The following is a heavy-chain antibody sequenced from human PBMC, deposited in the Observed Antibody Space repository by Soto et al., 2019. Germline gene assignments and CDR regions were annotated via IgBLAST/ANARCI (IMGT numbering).Heavy chain of an antibody. CDR1: RVTFSSDR. CDR3: ERDGRYSYGHDY. Sequence: GGSLRLSCEASRVTFSSDRMNWVRPAPGKGLEWVSSISSSSSYIYYADSVKGRFTISRDNAKNSLYLQMNSLRAEDTAVYYCERDGRYSYGHDYWGQGTLVTVS. J-gene: IGHJ4*02. CDR2: ISSSSSYI. V-gene: IGHV3-21*01. D-gene: IGHD5-18*01.